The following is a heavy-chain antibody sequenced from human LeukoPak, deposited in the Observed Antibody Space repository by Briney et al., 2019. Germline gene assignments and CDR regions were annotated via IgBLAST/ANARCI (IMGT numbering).Heavy chain of an antibody. CDR1: GGSISSYY. CDR2: IYYTGST. J-gene: IGHJ3*02. Sequence: PSETLSLTCTVSGGSISSYYWSWIRQPPGKGLEWIGYIYYTGSTKNNPSLKSRVTIALDTSKNQFSLKLSSVTVADTAVYYCAREIPLRAIFGVLTSFDIWGQGTMVTVSS. D-gene: IGHD3-3*01. V-gene: IGHV4-59*01. CDR3: AREIPLRAIFGVLTSFDI.